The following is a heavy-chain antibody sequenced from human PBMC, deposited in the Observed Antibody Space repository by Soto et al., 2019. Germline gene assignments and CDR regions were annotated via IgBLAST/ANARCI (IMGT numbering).Heavy chain of an antibody. Sequence: GGSLRLSCAVSGFTFSTSAMSWVRQAPGKGLEWVSLISGSGGSTYYADSVKGRFTISRDNSKDTLYLQMNSLRAEDTAVYYCATATKTTVTTAFDPWGQGTLVTVSS. V-gene: IGHV3-23*01. J-gene: IGHJ5*02. D-gene: IGHD4-17*01. CDR1: GFTFSTSA. CDR3: ATATKTTVTTAFDP. CDR2: ISGSGGST.